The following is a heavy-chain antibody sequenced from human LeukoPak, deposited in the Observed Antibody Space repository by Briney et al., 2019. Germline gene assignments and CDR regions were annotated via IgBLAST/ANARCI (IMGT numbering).Heavy chain of an antibody. CDR3: ARGGIAVRLSYYYYGMDV. D-gene: IGHD3-10*02. Sequence: GGSLRLSCAASGFIFSTYSMNWVRQAPGKGLEWVSSISGTSGDIYYADSMKGRFTISRDNSKNTLYLQMNSLRAEGTAAYYCARGGIAVRLSYYYYGMDVWGQGTTVTVSS. CDR2: ISGTSGDI. V-gene: IGHV3-21*04. CDR1: GFIFSTYS. J-gene: IGHJ6*02.